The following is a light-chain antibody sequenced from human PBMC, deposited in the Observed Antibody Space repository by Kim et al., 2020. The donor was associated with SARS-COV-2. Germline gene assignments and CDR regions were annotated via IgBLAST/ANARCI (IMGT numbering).Light chain of an antibody. V-gene: IGLV3-1*01. CDR3: QAWDRSPV. J-gene: IGLJ2*01. CDR1: KLGDKY. CDR2: QDD. Sequence: VSVSPGQTATITSSRDKLGDKYASWYQQKPGHSPVLVIYQDDKRHSRIPERFSGSTSGNTATLTISGTQAMDEADYYCQAWDRSPVFGGGSKLTVL.